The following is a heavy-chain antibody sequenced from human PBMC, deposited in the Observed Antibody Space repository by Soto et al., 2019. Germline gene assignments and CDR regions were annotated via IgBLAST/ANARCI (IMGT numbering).Heavy chain of an antibody. CDR2: INPSGGST. D-gene: IGHD3-10*02. Sequence: GASVKVCCKASGYTFTSYYMHWVRQAPGRGLEWMGIINPSGGSTSYAQKFQGRVTMTRDTSTSTVYMELSSLRSEDTAGYYCARDCQPYYNAGLLMFAMDIWGQGTMVTISS. V-gene: IGHV1-46*01. CDR3: ARDCQPYYNAGLLMFAMDI. CDR1: GYTFTSYY. J-gene: IGHJ6*02.